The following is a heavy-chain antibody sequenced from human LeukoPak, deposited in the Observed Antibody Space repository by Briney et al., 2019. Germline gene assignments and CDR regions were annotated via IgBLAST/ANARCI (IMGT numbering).Heavy chain of an antibody. D-gene: IGHD3-22*01. V-gene: IGHV4-39*07. Sequence: SETLSLTCTVSGGSISSSSYYWGWIRQPPGKGLEWIGSIYYSGSTYYNPSLKSRVTMSVDTSKNQFSLKLSSVTAADTAVYYCARVVGGYYVRWYFDLWGRGTLVTVSS. CDR3: ARVVGGYYVRWYFDL. CDR1: GGSISSSSYY. CDR2: IYYSGST. J-gene: IGHJ2*01.